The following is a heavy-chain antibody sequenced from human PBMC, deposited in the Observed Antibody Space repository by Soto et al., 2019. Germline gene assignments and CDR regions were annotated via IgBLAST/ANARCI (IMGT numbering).Heavy chain of an antibody. Sequence: PSETLSLTCPLSGGSFTSNNWWTSVRQPPGQGLEWIGEIYRTGSTNYNPSLKSRVTISLDKSENQFSLKVTSLTAADTAVYYCASRDPGTSVDYWGQGTLVTVSS. J-gene: IGHJ4*02. CDR3: ASRDPGTSVDY. CDR1: GGSFTSNNW. CDR2: IYRTGST. D-gene: IGHD1-7*01. V-gene: IGHV4-4*02.